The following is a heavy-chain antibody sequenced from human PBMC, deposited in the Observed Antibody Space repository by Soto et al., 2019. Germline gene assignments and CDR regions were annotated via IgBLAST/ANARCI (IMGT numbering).Heavy chain of an antibody. V-gene: IGHV1-3*01. J-gene: IGHJ4*02. CDR3: ARGPGGPDGPGDY. CDR1: GYTFTSYA. D-gene: IGHD2-15*01. CDR2: INAGNGNT. Sequence: ASVKVSCKASGYTFTSYAMHWVRQAPGQRLEWMGWINAGNGNTKYSQKFQGRVTITRDTSVSTAYMELSSLRSEDTAVYYCARGPGGPDGPGDYWGQGTLVTVS.